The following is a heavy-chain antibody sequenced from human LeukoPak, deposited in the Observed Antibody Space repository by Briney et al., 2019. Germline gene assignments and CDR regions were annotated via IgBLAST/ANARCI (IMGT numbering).Heavy chain of an antibody. J-gene: IGHJ4*02. Sequence: HPGGSLRLSCVASGFTFKSFGMHWVRQVPGEGLEGVAFISFDGKTENYADSVKGRFTVSRDNSKDTLYLQMNGLKVEDTAVYYCAKDMLPVWVDPASFDYWDQGALVTVSS. CDR3: AKDMLPVWVDPASFDY. D-gene: IGHD3-16*01. CDR1: GFTFKSFG. V-gene: IGHV3-30*02. CDR2: ISFDGKTE.